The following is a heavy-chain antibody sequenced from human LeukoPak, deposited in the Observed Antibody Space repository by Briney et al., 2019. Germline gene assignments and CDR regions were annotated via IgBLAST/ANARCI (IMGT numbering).Heavy chain of an antibody. CDR1: GFTFSSYA. CDR3: ARTPSSSWYYYYYYMDV. Sequence: GGSLRLSCAASGFTFSSYAMHWVRQAPGKGLEWVAVISYDGSNKYYADSVKGRFTISRDNSKNTLYLQMNSLRAEDTAVYYCARTPSSSWYYYYYYMDVWGKGTTVTVSS. CDR2: ISYDGSNK. J-gene: IGHJ6*03. V-gene: IGHV3-30*04. D-gene: IGHD6-13*01.